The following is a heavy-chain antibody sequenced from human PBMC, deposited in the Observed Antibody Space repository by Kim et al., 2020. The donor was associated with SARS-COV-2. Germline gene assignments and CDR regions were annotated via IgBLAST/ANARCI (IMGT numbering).Heavy chain of an antibody. J-gene: IGHJ4*02. Sequence: ATVKGRFTNSRDDAKNSLYLQMNSLKTEDTAVYYCASLESGSSGMYYFDYWGQGTLVTVSS. V-gene: IGHV3-72*01. D-gene: IGHD1-26*01. CDR3: ASLESGSSGMYYFDY.